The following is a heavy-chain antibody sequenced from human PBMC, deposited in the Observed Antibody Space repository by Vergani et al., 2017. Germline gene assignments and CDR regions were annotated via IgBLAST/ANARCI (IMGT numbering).Heavy chain of an antibody. J-gene: IGHJ4*02. CDR3: AREERSNTSPFVGD. CDR1: GFTFSNSA. CDR2: ISGHGDRT. D-gene: IGHD2/OR15-2a*01. V-gene: IGHV3-23*04. Sequence: EVQLVESGGGKVEAGGSLRLSCVASGFTFSNSAMSWVRQTSGKGLEWVSAISGHGDRTYYADSVKGRFTISRDNSKNTVYLQMNSLKAEDRATYYCAREERSNTSPFVGDWGQGTLVTV.